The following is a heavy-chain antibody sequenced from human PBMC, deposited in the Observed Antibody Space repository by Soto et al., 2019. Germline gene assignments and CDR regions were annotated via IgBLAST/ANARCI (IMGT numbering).Heavy chain of an antibody. CDR2: IYYSGST. CDR1: GGSSRSYD. V-gene: IGHV4-59*08. J-gene: IGHJ4*02. CDR3: ARLSYDFWSGYYWPIAYGYFDY. Sequence: SETHSVTWSVAGGSSRSYDGSWIRKKPGKGLEWIGYIYYSGSTNYNPSLKSRVTISVDTSKNQFSLKLSSVTAADTTVYYCARLSYDFWSGYYWPIAYGYFDYWGQGTLVTVSS. D-gene: IGHD3-3*01.